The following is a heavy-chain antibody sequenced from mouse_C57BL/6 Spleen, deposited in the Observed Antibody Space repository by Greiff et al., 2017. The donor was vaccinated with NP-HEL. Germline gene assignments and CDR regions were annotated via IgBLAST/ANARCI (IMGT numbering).Heavy chain of an antibody. CDR3: ARSYDYDDYAMDY. Sequence: QVQLQQSGAELARPDASVKMSCKASGYTFTSYTMHWVKQRPGQGLEWIGYINPSSGYTKYNQKFKDKATLTADKSSSTAYMQLSSLTSEDSAVYYCARSYDYDDYAMDYWGQGTSVTVSS. CDR1: GYTFTSYT. J-gene: IGHJ4*01. CDR2: INPSSGYT. V-gene: IGHV1-4*01. D-gene: IGHD2-4*01.